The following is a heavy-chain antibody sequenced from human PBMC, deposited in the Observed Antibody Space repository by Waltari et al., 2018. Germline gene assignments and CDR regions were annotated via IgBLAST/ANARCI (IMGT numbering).Heavy chain of an antibody. J-gene: IGHJ4*02. CDR1: GDPMISGDW. CDR2: IQRSGRT. CDR3: ARDRGRGIYLDS. V-gene: IGHV4-4*03. D-gene: IGHD2-15*01. Sequence: QMQLQVSAPGLVKPPGPLSVPCTVPGDPMISGDWWSWVRQSPEKGLEWIGQIQRSGRTHYNPSFESRVTISMDSSNNQFSLKVTSTTAADTAVYYCARDRGRGIYLDSWGRGTLVTVSP.